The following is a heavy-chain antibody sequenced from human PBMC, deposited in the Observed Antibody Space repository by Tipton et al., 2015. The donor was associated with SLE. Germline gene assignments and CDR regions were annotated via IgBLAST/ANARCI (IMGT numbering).Heavy chain of an antibody. CDR1: GGPLSSSSYC. V-gene: IGHV4-39*07. CDR2: ICYAGNT. Sequence: TLSLTCTVSGGPLSSSSYCWGWIRQPPGEGLEWIGTICYAGNTYSNPSLKSRVTISVDTSKKQLSLRLTSVTAADTAVYYCARAVAGTYWYFDLWGRGTLVTVSS. CDR3: ARAVAGTYWYFDL. D-gene: IGHD6-13*01. J-gene: IGHJ2*01.